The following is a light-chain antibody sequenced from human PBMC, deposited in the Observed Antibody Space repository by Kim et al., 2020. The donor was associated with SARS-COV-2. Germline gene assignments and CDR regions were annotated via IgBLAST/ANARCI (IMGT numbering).Light chain of an antibody. CDR2: WAS. V-gene: IGKV4-1*01. Sequence: ATINCKSSQSVLYSSNNKNYLAWYQQKPGQPPKLLIYWASTRESGVPDRFSGSGSGKDFTLTISSLQAADVAVYYCQQYYSTPPTFGQGTKVDIK. CDR1: QSVLYSSNNKNY. J-gene: IGKJ1*01. CDR3: QQYYSTPPT.